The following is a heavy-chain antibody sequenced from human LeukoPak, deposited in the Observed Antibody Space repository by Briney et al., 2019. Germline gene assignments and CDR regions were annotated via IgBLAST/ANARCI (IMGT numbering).Heavy chain of an antibody. Sequence: SETLSLTCAVYGGSCDDYYCSWIRQPPGKGLEWIGEIHPSGIFYYNSSLVSRVSISIDTSKSQFSLRLTSVTAADTAFYYCARGRYRSKAGDRWGQGSLVTVSS. CDR3: ARGRYRSKAGDR. D-gene: IGHD5-18*01. CDR1: GGSCDDYY. V-gene: IGHV4-34*01. CDR2: IHPSGIF. J-gene: IGHJ5*02.